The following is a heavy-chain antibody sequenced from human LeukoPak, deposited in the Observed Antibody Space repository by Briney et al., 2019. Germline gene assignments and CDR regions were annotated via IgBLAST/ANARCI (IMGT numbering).Heavy chain of an antibody. V-gene: IGHV1-3*01. CDR3: ARDDCGDTCYPGGY. CDR1: GYTFTKFV. CDR2: INAGNGDT. J-gene: IGHJ4*02. D-gene: IGHD2-21*01. Sequence: ASVKVSCKASGYTFTKFVVHWMRQAPGQRPEWLGWINAGNGDTKYLQNFQDRVTITRDTYANTAYMELSSLTSEDTALYYCARDDCGDTCYPGGYWGQGALVTVSS.